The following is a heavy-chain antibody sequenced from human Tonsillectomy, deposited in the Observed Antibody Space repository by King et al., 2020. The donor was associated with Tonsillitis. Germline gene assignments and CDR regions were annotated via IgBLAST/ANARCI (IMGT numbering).Heavy chain of an antibody. J-gene: IGHJ3*02. Sequence: QLVQSGAEVKKPGASVKVSCKASGYTFTRYGISWVRQAPGQGLEWMGWISAYNGNTNYAQKLQGRVTMTTDTSTSTAYMELRSLRSDDTAVYYCAGVVRGAGTGAFDIWGEGTMVTVSS. CDR3: AGVVRGAGTGAFDI. CDR2: ISAYNGNT. CDR1: GYTFTRYG. V-gene: IGHV1-18*04. D-gene: IGHD6-13*01.